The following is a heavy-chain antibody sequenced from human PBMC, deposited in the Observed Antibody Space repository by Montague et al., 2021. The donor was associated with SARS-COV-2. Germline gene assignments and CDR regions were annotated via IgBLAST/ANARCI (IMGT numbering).Heavy chain of an antibody. D-gene: IGHD3-10*01. CDR1: GGSISSGSYY. V-gene: IGHV4-61*02. CDR2: IYTTGRT. Sequence: TLSLTCTVSGGSISSGSYYWSWIRQPAGKGLEWIGRIYTTGRTNYTPSLKSRVTISVDTSKNQFSLKLSSVTAAATAAYYCASERAYDYGSGTYPGGFDIWGQGTMVTVSS. CDR3: ASERAYDYGSGTYPGGFDI. J-gene: IGHJ3*02.